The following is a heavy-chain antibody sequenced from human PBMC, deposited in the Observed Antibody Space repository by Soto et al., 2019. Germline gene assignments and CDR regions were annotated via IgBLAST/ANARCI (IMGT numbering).Heavy chain of an antibody. V-gene: IGHV1-8*01. CDR1: GYTFTSYD. CDR3: ARDLGYCSGGSCARDY. J-gene: IGHJ4*02. Sequence: GASVKVSCKASGYTFTSYDINWVRQATGQGLEWMGWMNPNSGNTGYAQKFQGRVTMTRNTSISTAYMELSSLRSEDTAVYYCARDLGYCSGGSCARDYWGQGTLVTVYS. CDR2: MNPNSGNT. D-gene: IGHD2-15*01.